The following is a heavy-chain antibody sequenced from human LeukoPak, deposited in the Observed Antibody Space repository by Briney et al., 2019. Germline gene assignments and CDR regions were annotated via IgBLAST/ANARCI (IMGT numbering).Heavy chain of an antibody. J-gene: IGHJ6*03. CDR1: GFTFSSYS. V-gene: IGHV3-48*04. D-gene: IGHD6-19*01. CDR2: IDSSSRTI. Sequence: PGGSLRLSCAASGFTFSSYSMNWVRQAPGKGLEWISFIDSSSRTIFYAESVKGRFTISRDNAKNSLFLQMNSLRAEDTAVYYCARVGDSSGWAYQYYYMDVWGKGTTVTVSS. CDR3: ARVGDSSGWAYQYYYMDV.